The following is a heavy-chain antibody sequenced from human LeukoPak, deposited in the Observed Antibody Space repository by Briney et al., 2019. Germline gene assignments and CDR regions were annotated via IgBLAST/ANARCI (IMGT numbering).Heavy chain of an antibody. J-gene: IGHJ4*02. Sequence: GGSLRLSCAASGFTFSSYAMHWVRQAPGKGLEWVAVISYDGSNKYYADSVKGRFTISRDNSKNTLYLQMNSLRAEDTAVYYCARDNYDSRGIPGGFDYWGQGTLVTVSS. CDR3: ARDNYDSRGIPGGFDY. CDR2: ISYDGSNK. V-gene: IGHV3-30*04. D-gene: IGHD3-22*01. CDR1: GFTFSSYA.